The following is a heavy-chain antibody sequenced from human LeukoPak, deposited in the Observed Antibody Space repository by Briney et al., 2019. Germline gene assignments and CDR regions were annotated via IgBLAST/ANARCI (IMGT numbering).Heavy chain of an antibody. J-gene: IGHJ4*02. CDR3: ARGHMMGGPDY. CDR2: INHSGST. D-gene: IGHD2-15*01. V-gene: IGHV4-34*01. Sequence: SETLSLTCAVYGGSSSGYYWSWIRQPPGKGLEWIGEINHSGSTNYNPSLKSRVTISVDTSKNQFSLKMSSVTAADTAVYYCARGHMMGGPDYWGQGTLVTVSS. CDR1: GGSSSGYY.